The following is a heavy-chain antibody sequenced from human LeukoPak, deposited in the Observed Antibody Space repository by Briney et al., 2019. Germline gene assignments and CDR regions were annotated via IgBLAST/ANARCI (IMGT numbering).Heavy chain of an antibody. D-gene: IGHD2-2*01. CDR1: GGTFSSYA. CDR3: ARDNIVPAAMNWFDP. CDR2: IIPILGIA. Sequence: SVKVSCKASGGTFSSYAISWVRQAPGQGLEWMGRIIPILGIANYAQKFQGRVTITADKSTSTAYMELSSLRPEDTAVYYCARDNIVPAAMNWFDPWGQGTLVTVSS. J-gene: IGHJ5*02. V-gene: IGHV1-69*04.